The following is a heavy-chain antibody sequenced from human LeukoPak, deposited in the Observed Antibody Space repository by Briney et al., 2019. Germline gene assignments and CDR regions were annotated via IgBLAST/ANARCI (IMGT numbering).Heavy chain of an antibody. J-gene: IGHJ6*02. CDR1: GGTFSSYA. Sequence: SVKVSCKAPGGTFSSYAISWVRQAPGQGLEWMGRIIPIFGIANYAQKFQGRVTITADKSTSTAYMELSSLRSEDTAVYYCASSRRPGSTAQYYYYYYGMDVWGQGTTVTVSS. CDR2: IIPIFGIA. V-gene: IGHV1-69*04. D-gene: IGHD6-13*01. CDR3: ASSRRPGSTAQYYYYYYGMDV.